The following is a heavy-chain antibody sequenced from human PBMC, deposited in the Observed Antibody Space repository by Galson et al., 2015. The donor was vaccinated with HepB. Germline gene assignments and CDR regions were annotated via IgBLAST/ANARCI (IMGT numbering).Heavy chain of an antibody. Sequence: SLRLSCAASAFTFSNYWMHWVRQAPGKGLVWVSSIKSDGSRTNYADSVKGRFTISRDNAKNSLYLQMNSLRTEDTAVYYCARSPGYYDSSGEGDYYYYYGMDVWGQGTTVTVSS. CDR1: AFTFSNYW. CDR3: ARSPGYYDSSGEGDYYYYYGMDV. V-gene: IGHV3-74*01. J-gene: IGHJ6*02. D-gene: IGHD3-22*01. CDR2: IKSDGSRT.